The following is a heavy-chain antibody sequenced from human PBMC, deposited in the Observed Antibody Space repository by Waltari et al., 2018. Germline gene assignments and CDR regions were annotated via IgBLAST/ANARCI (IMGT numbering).Heavy chain of an antibody. V-gene: IGHV1-69*05. CDR1: GGTFSSYA. Sequence: QVQLVQSGAEVKKPGSSVKVSCKASGGTFSSYAISWVRQAPGQGLEWMGGIIPIFGTANDAQKFQGRVTITTNESTSTAYMELSSLRAEDTAVYYCARGVTQWLPTAYFDYWGQGTLVTVSS. CDR3: ARGVTQWLPTAYFDY. D-gene: IGHD6-19*01. J-gene: IGHJ4*02. CDR2: IIPIFGTA.